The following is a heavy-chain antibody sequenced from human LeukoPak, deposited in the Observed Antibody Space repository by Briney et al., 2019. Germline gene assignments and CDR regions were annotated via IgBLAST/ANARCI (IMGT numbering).Heavy chain of an antibody. D-gene: IGHD1-20*01. V-gene: IGHV3-74*01. CDR1: GFSFSSYW. Sequence: GGSLRLSCAASGFSFSSYWMHWVRPAPGKGLVWVSRINIDGSSTTYAESVKGRFTISRDNAKNTLYLQMNSLRAEDTAVYYCARPTYNWNGVWDYWGQGTLVTVSS. CDR2: INIDGSST. CDR3: ARPTYNWNGVWDY. J-gene: IGHJ4*02.